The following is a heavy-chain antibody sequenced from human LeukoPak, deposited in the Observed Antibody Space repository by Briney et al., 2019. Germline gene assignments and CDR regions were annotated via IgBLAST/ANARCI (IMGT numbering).Heavy chain of an antibody. V-gene: IGHV3-7*01. CDR1: GFTFSSYW. Sequence: TGGSLRLSCAASGFTFSSYWMSWVRQAPGKGLEWVANIKQDGSEKYYVDSVKGRFTISRDNAKNSLYLQMNSLRAEDTAVYYCARWGRQWLVYVDYWGQGTLVTVSS. J-gene: IGHJ4*02. D-gene: IGHD6-19*01. CDR2: IKQDGSEK. CDR3: ARWGRQWLVYVDY.